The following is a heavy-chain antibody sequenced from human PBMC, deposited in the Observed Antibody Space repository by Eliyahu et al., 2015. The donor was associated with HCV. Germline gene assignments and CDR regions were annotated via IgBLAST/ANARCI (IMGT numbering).Heavy chain of an antibody. J-gene: IGHJ6*02. Sequence: SSYGMHWVRQAPGKGLEWVAVISYDGSNKYYADSVKGRFTISRDNSKNTLYLQMNSLRAEDTAVYYCAKDGLTTVTTYYYYYGMDVWGQGTTVTVSS. CDR3: AKDGLTTVTTYYYYYGMDV. CDR2: ISYDGSNK. V-gene: IGHV3-30*18. D-gene: IGHD4-17*01. CDR1: SSYG.